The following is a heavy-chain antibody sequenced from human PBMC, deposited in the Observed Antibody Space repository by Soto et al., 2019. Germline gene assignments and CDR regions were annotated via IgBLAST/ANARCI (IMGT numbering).Heavy chain of an antibody. Sequence: EVQLVESGGGLVQPGGSLRLSCAASGFTVSSKYMSWVRQAPGKGLEWVSVIYSGGSTYYADSVKGRFTISRDNSKNTLYLQMNSLRVEETAVYYCAREDGYYGMDVWGQGTTVTVSS. CDR1: GFTVSSKY. CDR3: AREDGYYGMDV. J-gene: IGHJ6*02. V-gene: IGHV3-66*01. CDR2: IYSGGST.